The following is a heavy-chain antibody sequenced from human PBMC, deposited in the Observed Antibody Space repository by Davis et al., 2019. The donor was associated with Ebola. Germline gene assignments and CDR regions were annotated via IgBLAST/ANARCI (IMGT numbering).Heavy chain of an antibody. CDR2: INTNTGNP. V-gene: IGHV7-4-1*02. CDR3: ASTYYDFWSGRMDAFDI. CDR1: GYTFTSYA. Sequence: ASVKVSCKASGYTFTSYAMNWVRQAPGQGLEWMGWINTNTGNPTYAQGFTGRFVFSLDTSVSTAYLQISSLKAEDTAVYYCASTYYDFWSGRMDAFDIWGQGTMVTVSS. D-gene: IGHD3-3*01. J-gene: IGHJ3*02.